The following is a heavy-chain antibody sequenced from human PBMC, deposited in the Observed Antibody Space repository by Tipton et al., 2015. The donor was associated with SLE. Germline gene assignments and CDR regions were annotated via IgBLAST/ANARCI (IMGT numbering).Heavy chain of an antibody. CDR3: ARTGELSFDLDY. V-gene: IGHV3-7*01. Sequence: GSLRLSCAASGFTFSNYGMNWVRQAPGKGLEWVANIKEDGSKIYYMDSVRGRFTISRDNSKNTLYLDINSLGVEDTGVYYCARTGELSFDLDYWGLGTLVTVSS. CDR2: IKEDGSKI. J-gene: IGHJ4*02. CDR1: GFTFSNYG. D-gene: IGHD3-10*01.